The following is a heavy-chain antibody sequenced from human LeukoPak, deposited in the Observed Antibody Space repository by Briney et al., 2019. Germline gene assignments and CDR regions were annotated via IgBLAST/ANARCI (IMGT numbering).Heavy chain of an antibody. Sequence: PGGSLRLSCAASGFTFSSYWMSWVRQAPGKGLEWVANIKQDGSEKYYVDSVKGRFTISRDNAKNSLYLQMNSLRAEDTAVYYCARGYSSSSSYYYYYMDVWGKGTTVTVSS. CDR2: IKQDGSEK. J-gene: IGHJ6*03. CDR1: GFTFSSYW. CDR3: ARGYSSSSSYYYYYMDV. D-gene: IGHD6-6*01. V-gene: IGHV3-7*04.